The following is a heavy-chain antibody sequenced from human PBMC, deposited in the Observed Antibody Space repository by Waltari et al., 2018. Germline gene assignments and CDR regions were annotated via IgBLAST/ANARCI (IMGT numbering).Heavy chain of an antibody. Sequence: VLRVESGGGLVQPGGSLRPSCAASGFTFGPYWIHWVGQYPAKGLVCVKLMNAYGRSTGYADSVRGRFTISGDNAKNTVYLQMISLRADDSALYYCATGKYFTGGSCYCWVYWGHVTLLTVSS. CDR2: MNAYGRST. CDR1: GFTFGPYW. CDR3: ATGKYFTGGSCYCWVY. J-gene: IGHJ4*01. V-gene: IGHV3-74*01. D-gene: IGHD2-15*01.